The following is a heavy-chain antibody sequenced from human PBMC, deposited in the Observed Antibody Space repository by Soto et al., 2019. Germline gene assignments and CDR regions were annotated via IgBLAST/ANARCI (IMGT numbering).Heavy chain of an antibody. D-gene: IGHD3-22*01. Sequence: QVQLVQSGAEVKKPGASVKVSCKASGYTFTSYGISWVRQAPGQGLEWMGWISAYNGNTNYAQKLQGRVTMTTDTSTSTAYMELRSLRSDDTAVYYCARGPYYYDSSGYYSTRPFDYWGQGTLVTVSS. CDR3: ARGPYYYDSSGYYSTRPFDY. V-gene: IGHV1-18*01. CDR1: GYTFTSYG. CDR2: ISAYNGNT. J-gene: IGHJ4*02.